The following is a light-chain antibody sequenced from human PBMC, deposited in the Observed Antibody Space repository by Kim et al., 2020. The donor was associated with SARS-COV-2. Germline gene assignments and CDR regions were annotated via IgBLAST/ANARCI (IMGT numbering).Light chain of an antibody. CDR3: QVWDSSSDHPV. J-gene: IGLJ3*02. V-gene: IGLV3-21*04. Sequence: APGKTARSTCGGNNIGRKSVHWYQQKPGQAPVRVIYYDSDRPSGIPERFSGSNSGNTATLTISRVEAGDEADYYCQVWDSSSDHPVFGGGTKLTVL. CDR1: NIGRKS. CDR2: YDS.